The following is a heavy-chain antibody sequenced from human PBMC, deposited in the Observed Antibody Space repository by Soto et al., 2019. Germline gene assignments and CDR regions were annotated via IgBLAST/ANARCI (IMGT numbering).Heavy chain of an antibody. V-gene: IGHV4-4*07. J-gene: IGHJ5*02. CDR1: GASIRSYH. D-gene: IGHD3-16*01. Sequence: QVQLQESGPGLVKPSETLSLTCAVSGASIRSYHWSWIRQPAGKGLEWIGRMQHTGNTNYNPSLKSRVTMSVDTSKNLISLKMTSVTAADTAVYFCAKDVSSRRWFDPWGQGILVIVSS. CDR3: AKDVSSRRWFDP. CDR2: MQHTGNT.